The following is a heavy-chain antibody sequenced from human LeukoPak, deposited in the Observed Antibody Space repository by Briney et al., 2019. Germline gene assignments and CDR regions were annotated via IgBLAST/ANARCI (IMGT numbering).Heavy chain of an antibody. CDR3: ARVRTAWSYYGMDV. J-gene: IGHJ6*02. CDR2: IKEDESEK. V-gene: IGHV3-7*01. CDR1: GFTFSTYW. Sequence: GGSLRLSCAASGFTFSTYWMSWVRQAPGKGLEWVANIKEDESEKYYVDSVRGRFTISRDNAKNSLYLQMNSLRAEDTAMYYCARVRTAWSYYGMDVWGQGTTVTVSS. D-gene: IGHD2-21*02.